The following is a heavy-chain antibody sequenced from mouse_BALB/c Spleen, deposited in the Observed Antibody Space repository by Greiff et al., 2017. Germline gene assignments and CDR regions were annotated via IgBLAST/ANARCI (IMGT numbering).Heavy chain of an antibody. CDR1: GFTFSSYG. V-gene: IGHV5-6-3*01. Sequence: EVQGVESGGGLVQPGGSLKLSCAASGFTFSSYGMSWVRQTPDKRLELVATINSNGGSTYYPDSVKGRFTISRDNAKNNLYLQMSSLKSEDTAMYYCAKSGGEVYDGYRRAMDYWGQGTSVTVSS. CDR2: INSNGGST. CDR3: AKSGGEVYDGYRRAMDY. D-gene: IGHD2-3*01. J-gene: IGHJ4*01.